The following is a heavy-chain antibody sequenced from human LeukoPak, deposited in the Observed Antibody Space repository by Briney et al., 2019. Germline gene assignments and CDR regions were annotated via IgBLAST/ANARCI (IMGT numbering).Heavy chain of an antibody. CDR1: GDSVSSNSAA. Sequence: SQTLSLTCATSGDSVSSNSAAWNWIRQSPSRGLEWLGRTYYRSKWYNDYAVSVKSRITINPDTSKNQFSLQLNSVTPEDTAVYYCARVVTPGSSWQLTHFDYWGQGTLVTVSS. CDR2: TYYRSKWYN. V-gene: IGHV6-1*01. CDR3: ARVVTPGSSWQLTHFDY. D-gene: IGHD6-13*01. J-gene: IGHJ4*02.